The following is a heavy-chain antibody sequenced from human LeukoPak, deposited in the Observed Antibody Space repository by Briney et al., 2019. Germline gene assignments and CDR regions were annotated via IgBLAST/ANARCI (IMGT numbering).Heavy chain of an antibody. Sequence: ASVKVSCKASGYTFTSYDINWVRQATGQGLEWMGWMNPNSGNTGYAQKFQGRVTMTRNTSISTAYMELSSLRSEDTAVYYCARGWLYYGSGSYYGDYWGQGTLVTVSS. D-gene: IGHD3-10*01. V-gene: IGHV1-8*01. J-gene: IGHJ4*02. CDR1: GYTFTSYD. CDR2: MNPNSGNT. CDR3: ARGWLYYGSGSYYGDY.